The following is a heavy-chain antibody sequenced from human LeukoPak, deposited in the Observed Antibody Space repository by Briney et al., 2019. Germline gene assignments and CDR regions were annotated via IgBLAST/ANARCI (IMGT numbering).Heavy chain of an antibody. V-gene: IGHV1-2*02. CDR2: INPNSGGT. CDR1: GYTFTCYY. J-gene: IGHJ4*02. D-gene: IGHD5-24*01. Sequence: GASVKVSCKASGYTFTCYYMHWVRQAPGQGLEWMGWINPNSGGTNYAQKFQGRVTMTRDTSISTAYMELSRLRSDDTAVYYCARSGPRDGYNRAIGYWGQGTLVTVSS. CDR3: ARSGPRDGYNRAIGY.